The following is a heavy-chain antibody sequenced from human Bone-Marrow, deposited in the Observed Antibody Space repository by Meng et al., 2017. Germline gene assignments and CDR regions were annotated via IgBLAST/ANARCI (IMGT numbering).Heavy chain of an antibody. D-gene: IGHD4-11*01. CDR1: GGSFSDYY. CDR3: ARGPTTMAHDFDY. CDR2: INHSGST. V-gene: IGHV4-34*01. J-gene: IGHJ4*02. Sequence: QVQPQPSGAGLLKPSETLSLTCVVSGGSFSDYYWSWIRQPPGKGLEWIGEINHSGSTNYNPSLESRATISVDTSQNNLSLKLSSVTAADSAVYYCARGPTTMAHDFDYWGQGTLVTVSS.